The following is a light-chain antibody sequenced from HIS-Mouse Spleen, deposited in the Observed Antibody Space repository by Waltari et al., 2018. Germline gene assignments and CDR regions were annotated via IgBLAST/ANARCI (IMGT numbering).Light chain of an antibody. J-gene: IGKJ4*01. CDR3: MQALQTPLT. CDR2: LGS. Sequence: DIVMTPSPLSLPVTPVQPASISCRSSQSLLHSNGYNYLDWYLQNPGQSPQLLISLGSNRASGVPDRFSGSGSGTDFTLKISRVEAEDVGVYYCMQALQTPLTFGGGTKVEIK. CDR1: QSLLHSNGYNY. V-gene: IGKV2-28*01.